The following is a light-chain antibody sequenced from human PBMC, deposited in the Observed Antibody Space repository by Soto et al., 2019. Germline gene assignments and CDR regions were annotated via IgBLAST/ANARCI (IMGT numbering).Light chain of an antibody. CDR2: DVT. CDR1: SSDVGAYNY. Sequence: QSVLTQPASVSGSPGQSVTISCTGTSSDVGAYNYVSWYQQLPGKAPKLMIYDVTNRPSGVSYRFSGSKSGNTASLTISGLQAEDEADYYCSSYTTSTTLVFGGGTKLTV. V-gene: IGLV2-14*01. CDR3: SSYTTSTTLV. J-gene: IGLJ2*01.